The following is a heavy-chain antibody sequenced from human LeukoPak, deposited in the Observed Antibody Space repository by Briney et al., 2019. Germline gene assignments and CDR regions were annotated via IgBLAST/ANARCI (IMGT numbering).Heavy chain of an antibody. J-gene: IGHJ6*04. Sequence: ASVKVSCKASGYTFTSYYMHWVRQAPGQGLEWMGIINPSGGSTSYAQKFQGRVTMTRDTSTSTAYMELSSLRSEDTAVYYCARAVIAAAGISSYYYGMDVWGKGTTVTVSS. D-gene: IGHD6-13*01. CDR3: ARAVIAAAGISSYYYGMDV. CDR1: GYTFTSYY. V-gene: IGHV1-46*01. CDR2: INPSGGST.